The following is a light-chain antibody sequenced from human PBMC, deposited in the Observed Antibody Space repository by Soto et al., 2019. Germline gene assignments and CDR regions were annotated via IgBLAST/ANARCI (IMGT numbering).Light chain of an antibody. CDR3: QQRRNLVS. CDR1: QSVDTY. CDR2: DTS. Sequence: LTQSPAILSLSPGERATLSCTASQSVDTYIAWYQQRPGQPPRLLIHDTSHRASGVPARFRGSGSGTDFTRTITSLEPEDFAVYFCQQRRNLVSFGPGTRL. J-gene: IGKJ3*01. V-gene: IGKV3-11*01.